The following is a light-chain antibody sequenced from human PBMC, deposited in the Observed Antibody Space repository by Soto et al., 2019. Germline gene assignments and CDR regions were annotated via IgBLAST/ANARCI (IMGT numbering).Light chain of an antibody. CDR1: SGHSNYA. Sequence: QLVLTQSPSASASLGASVKLTCTLSSGHSNYAIAWHQQQPEKGPRYLMKLNSDGSHSKGDGIPDRFSGSSSGAERYLTVSCLHAEDEADYYCQTWGTGIQVFGGGTKLTVL. J-gene: IGLJ2*01. CDR3: QTWGTGIQV. CDR2: LNSDGSH. V-gene: IGLV4-69*01.